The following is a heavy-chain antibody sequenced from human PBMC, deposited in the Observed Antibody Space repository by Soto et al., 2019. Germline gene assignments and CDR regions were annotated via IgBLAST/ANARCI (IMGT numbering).Heavy chain of an antibody. J-gene: IGHJ6*02. D-gene: IGHD3-10*01. CDR2: IWYDGNY. CDR3: ERDEVDYGGMDV. V-gene: IGHV3-33*01. Sequence: QVQLVESGGGVVQPGRSLRLSCAASGFTLSRYGMHWVRQAPGKGLEWVAVIWYDGNYDYADSVKGRFTISRDNSKNTLYLQMNSLTAEDTSLYYCERDEVDYGGMDVWGQGTTVTVSS. CDR1: GFTLSRYG.